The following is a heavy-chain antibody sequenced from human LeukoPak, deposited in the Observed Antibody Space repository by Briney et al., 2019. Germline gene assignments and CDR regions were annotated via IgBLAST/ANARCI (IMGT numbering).Heavy chain of an antibody. V-gene: IGHV3-48*03. J-gene: IGHJ4*02. CDR1: GFTFSSYE. CDR3: ARGDIRRFDY. Sequence: PGGSLRLSCAASGFTFSSYEMNWVRQAPGKGLEWVSYISSSGRTIYYADSVKGRFTISRDNAKNSLYQQTNSLRAEDTAVYYCARGDIRRFDYWGQGTLVTVSS. CDR2: ISSSGRTI. D-gene: IGHD3-16*01.